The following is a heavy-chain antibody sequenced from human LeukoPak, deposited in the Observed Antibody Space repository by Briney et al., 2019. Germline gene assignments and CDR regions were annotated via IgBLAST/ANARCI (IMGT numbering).Heavy chain of an antibody. V-gene: IGHV4-31*03. J-gene: IGHJ4*02. CDR3: ARSELDSSGYLDY. D-gene: IGHD3-22*01. Sequence: PSETLSLTCTVSGGSISSGGYYWSWIRQHPGKGLEWFGYIYYSGSTYYNPSLKSRVTISVDTSKNQFSLKLSSVTAADTAVYYCARSELDSSGYLDYWGQGTLVTVSS. CDR1: GGSISSGGYY. CDR2: IYYSGST.